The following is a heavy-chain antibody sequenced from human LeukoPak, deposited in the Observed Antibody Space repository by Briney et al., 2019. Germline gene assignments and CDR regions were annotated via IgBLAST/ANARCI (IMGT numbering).Heavy chain of an antibody. V-gene: IGHV3-21*01. CDR2: ISSSSSYI. Sequence: GGSLRLSCAASGFTFSSYEMNWVRQAPGKGLEWVSSISSSSSYIYYADSVKGRFTISRDNAKNSLYLQMNSLRAEDTAVYYCARSEQWLVRGAYDYWGQGTLVTVSS. D-gene: IGHD6-19*01. CDR3: ARSEQWLVRGAYDY. J-gene: IGHJ4*02. CDR1: GFTFSSYE.